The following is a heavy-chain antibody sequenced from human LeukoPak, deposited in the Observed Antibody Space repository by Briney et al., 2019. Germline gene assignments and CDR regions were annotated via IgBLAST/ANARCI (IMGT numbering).Heavy chain of an antibody. V-gene: IGHV1-69*04. Sequence: GCSAKVSCKASGGTFSSYAISWVRQAPGQGREWRGRIIAILGIANYAQKFRGTITITADKSSSTAYMELSTLRSEDTAVYYCASHPPIPYCGGDCYRYYGMDVWGQGTTVTVSS. J-gene: IGHJ6*02. D-gene: IGHD2-21*02. CDR3: ASHPPIPYCGGDCYRYYGMDV. CDR1: GGTFSSYA. CDR2: IIAILGIA.